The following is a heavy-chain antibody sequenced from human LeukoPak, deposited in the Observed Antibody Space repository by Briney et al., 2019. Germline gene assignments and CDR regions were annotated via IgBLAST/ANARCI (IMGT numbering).Heavy chain of an antibody. CDR1: GGSFSGYY. CDR2: INHSGST. D-gene: IGHD6-19*01. CDR3: ARGRGSSGWYNDY. J-gene: IGHJ4*02. V-gene: IGHV4-34*01. Sequence: PSETLSRTCAVYGGSFSGYYWSWIRQPPGKGLEWIGEINHSGSTNYNPSLKSRVTISVDTSKNQFSLKLSSVTAADTAVYYCARGRGSSGWYNDYWGQGTLVTVSS.